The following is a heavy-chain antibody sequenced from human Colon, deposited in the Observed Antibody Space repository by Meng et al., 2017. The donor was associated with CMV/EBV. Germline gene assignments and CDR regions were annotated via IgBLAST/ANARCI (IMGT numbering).Heavy chain of an antibody. J-gene: IGHJ6*02. Sequence: GESLKISCAASGFTFSSYGMHWVRQAPGKGLEWVSVIYSDGNTYHADSVKDRFTISRDYSENTVYLQMNSLRAEDTARYYCARAIVGKSNGMDVWGQGTTVTVSS. CDR3: ARAIVGKSNGMDV. CDR2: IYSDGNT. D-gene: IGHD3-22*01. CDR1: GFTFSSYG. V-gene: IGHV3-NL1*01.